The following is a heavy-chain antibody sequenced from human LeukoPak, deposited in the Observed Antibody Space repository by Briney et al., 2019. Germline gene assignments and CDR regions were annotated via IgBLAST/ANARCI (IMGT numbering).Heavy chain of an antibody. CDR2: IKQDGSEK. D-gene: IGHD4-23*01. CDR1: GFTFSTYW. Sequence: GGSLRFSCAASGFTFSTYWMSWVRQAPGKGLEWVANIKQDGSEKYYVDSVKGRFTISRDNAKNSLYLQMNSLRAEDTAVYYCARAPYGGNFFDYWGQGTLVNVSS. CDR3: ARAPYGGNFFDY. J-gene: IGHJ4*02. V-gene: IGHV3-7*04.